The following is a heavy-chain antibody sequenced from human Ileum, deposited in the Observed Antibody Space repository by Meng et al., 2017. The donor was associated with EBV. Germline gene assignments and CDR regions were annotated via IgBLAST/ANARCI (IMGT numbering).Heavy chain of an antibody. CDR1: GGPFSGYY. Sequence: QVQLQQWGAGLVKSSETLSLTCAVYGGPFSGYYWTWIRQAPGRGLEWIGESNYAGSTNYNPSLKSRVTISVDTSKKQFSLNLTSVTAADTAVYYCARVMRRVNYNSGWYAKFWGQGNLVTVSS. CDR2: SNYAGST. D-gene: IGHD6-19*01. J-gene: IGHJ4*02. CDR3: ARVMRRVNYNSGWYAKF. V-gene: IGHV4-34*01.